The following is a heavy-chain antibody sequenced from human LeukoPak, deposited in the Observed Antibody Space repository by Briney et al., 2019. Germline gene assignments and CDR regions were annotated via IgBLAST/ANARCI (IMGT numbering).Heavy chain of an antibody. J-gene: IGHJ4*02. CDR3: AKDNRRHYTSGPNPDSLH. Sequence: GGSLRLSCAGSGFIFNNYAMHWVRQPPGKGLEWASGISWNSGSIDYADSVKGRFTISRDNAKNSLYLQMNSLRVEDTAFYYCAKDNRRHYTSGPNPDSLHWGQGALVTVSS. D-gene: IGHD6-19*01. CDR2: ISWNSGSI. V-gene: IGHV3-9*01. CDR1: GFIFNNYA.